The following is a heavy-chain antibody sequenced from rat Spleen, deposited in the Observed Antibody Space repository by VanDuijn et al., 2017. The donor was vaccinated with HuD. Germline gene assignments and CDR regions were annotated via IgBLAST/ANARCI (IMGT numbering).Heavy chain of an antibody. J-gene: IGHJ2*01. CDR1: GFSLTSYH. CDR3: TGGGTLGPLRRPQGY. V-gene: IGHV2-43*01. D-gene: IGHD1-11*01. CDR2: IWSGGST. Sequence: QVQLKESGPGLVQPSQTLSLTCTVSGFSLTSYHVSWVRQSPGKGLEWMGVIWSGGSTYYNSALKSRLNISRDTSKSQVFLKINSLQTEDTAIYYCTGGGTLGPLRRPQGYWGQGVMVTVSS.